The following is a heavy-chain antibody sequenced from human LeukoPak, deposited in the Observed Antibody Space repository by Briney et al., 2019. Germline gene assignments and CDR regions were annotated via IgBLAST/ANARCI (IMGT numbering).Heavy chain of an antibody. Sequence: PSETLSLTCTVSGGSFSTSSYYWGWVRQPPGKGLEWIGRVYYSGTTYYNPSLKSRVTISVATSKNQFSLKLSSVTAADTAVYYCARLPGTNWMGEYYFDYWGQGTLVTVSS. V-gene: IGHV4-39*01. J-gene: IGHJ4*02. CDR2: VYYSGTT. D-gene: IGHD3-16*01. CDR1: GGSFSTSSYY. CDR3: ARLPGTNWMGEYYFDY.